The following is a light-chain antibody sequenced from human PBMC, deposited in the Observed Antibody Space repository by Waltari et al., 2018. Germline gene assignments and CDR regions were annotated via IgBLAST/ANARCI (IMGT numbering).Light chain of an antibody. V-gene: IGLV1-44*01. CDR3: AAWDNTLIGPS. CDR1: SSNIGSNT. CDR2: RNN. J-gene: IGLJ3*02. Sequence: QSVVTQPPSASGTPGQRVTISCSGRSSNIGSNTVNWYQQFPGRAPKLLIYRNNQRPAGVPDRFSGAKSGTSASLAISGLQSEDEADYYCAAWDNTLIGPSFGGGTKVTVL.